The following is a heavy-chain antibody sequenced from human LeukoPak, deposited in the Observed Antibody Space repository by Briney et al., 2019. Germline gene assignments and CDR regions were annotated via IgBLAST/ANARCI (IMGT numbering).Heavy chain of an antibody. V-gene: IGHV3-23*01. CDR1: GFPLSNYL. D-gene: IGHD3-10*02. CDR2: IGASGGTT. CDR3: VQYMSSPSHAFDY. Sequence: GGSLRLSCAAAGFPLSNYLMSSVRQAPGKGLEWVSGIGASGGTTYYVDSVKGRFTISRDNSNNTLYLQMNSLRGEDTAVYYCVQYMSSPSHAFDYWGQGALVTVSS. J-gene: IGHJ4*02.